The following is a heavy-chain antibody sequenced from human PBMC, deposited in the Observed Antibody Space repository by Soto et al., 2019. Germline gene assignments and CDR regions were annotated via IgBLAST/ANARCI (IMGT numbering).Heavy chain of an antibody. D-gene: IGHD6-6*01. CDR3: ARDQRGRKSSSSGADHYYYYGMDV. J-gene: IGHJ6*02. CDR1: GFTFSSYA. Sequence: GGSLRLSCAASGFTFSSYAMHWVRQAPGKGLEWVAVISYDGSNKYYADSVKGRFTISRDNSKNTLYLQMNSLRAEDTAVYYCARDQRGRKSSSSGADHYYYYGMDVWGQGTTVTVSS. CDR2: ISYDGSNK. V-gene: IGHV3-30-3*01.